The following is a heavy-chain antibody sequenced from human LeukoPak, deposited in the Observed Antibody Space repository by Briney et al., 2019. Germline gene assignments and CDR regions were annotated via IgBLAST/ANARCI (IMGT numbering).Heavy chain of an antibody. Sequence: PSGTLSLTCTVSGYSISSGYYWGWIRQPPGKGLEWIGSIYHSGSTYYNPSLKSRVTISVDTSKNQFSLKLSSVTAADTAVYYCARSDYGDLAAFDIWGQGTMVTVSS. V-gene: IGHV4-38-2*02. D-gene: IGHD4-17*01. CDR2: IYHSGST. CDR1: GYSISSGYY. CDR3: ARSDYGDLAAFDI. J-gene: IGHJ3*02.